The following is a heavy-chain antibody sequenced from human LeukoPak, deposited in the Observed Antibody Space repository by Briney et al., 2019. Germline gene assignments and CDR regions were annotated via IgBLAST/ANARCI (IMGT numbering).Heavy chain of an antibody. J-gene: IGHJ4*02. V-gene: IGHV4-30-2*01. CDR1: GGSISSGGYY. Sequence: SETLSLTCTVSGGSISSGGYYWSWIRQPPGKGLEWIGYIYHSGSTYYNPSLKSRVTISVDRSKNQFSLKLSSVTAADTAVYYCGRGFRSMWYSSSWYGNYFDYRGQGTLVTVSS. CDR3: GRGFRSMWYSSSWYGNYFDY. D-gene: IGHD6-13*01. CDR2: IYHSGST.